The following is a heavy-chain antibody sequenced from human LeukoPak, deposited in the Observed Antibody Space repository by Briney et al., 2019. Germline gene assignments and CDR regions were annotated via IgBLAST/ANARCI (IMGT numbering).Heavy chain of an antibody. CDR2: IYYSGST. Sequence: SETLSLTCTVSGGSLTSYYWSWIRQPPGKGLEWIGYIYYSGSTYYNPSLKSRVTISVDTSKNQFSLKLSSVTAADTAVYYCARDDKDYWGQGTLVTVSS. J-gene: IGHJ4*02. V-gene: IGHV4-59*12. CDR3: ARDDKDY. CDR1: GGSLTSYY.